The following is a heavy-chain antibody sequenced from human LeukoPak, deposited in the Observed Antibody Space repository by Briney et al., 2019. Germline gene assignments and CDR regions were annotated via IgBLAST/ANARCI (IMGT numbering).Heavy chain of an antibody. V-gene: IGHV3-48*02. CDR2: IRTTAEGAKYA. D-gene: IGHD3-3*01. CDR3: AAGIRSAFDY. CDR1: GFSFTDYP. Sequence: GGSLRLFCASSGFSFTDYPMNWVRQAPGKGLEWISNIRTTAEGAKYAYYADSVKGRVTIARDHGKNTLYLHMNSLRDDDTVVYYSAAGIRSAFDYWGQGILVTVSS. J-gene: IGHJ4*02.